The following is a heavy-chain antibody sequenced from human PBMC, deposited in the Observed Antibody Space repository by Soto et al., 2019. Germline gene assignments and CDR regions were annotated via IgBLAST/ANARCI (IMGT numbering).Heavy chain of an antibody. CDR1: GFTFSSYG. CDR2: ISYDGSNK. Sequence: QVQLVESGGGVVQPGRSLRLSCAASGFTFSSYGMHWVRQAPGKGLEWVAAISYDGSNKYYVDSVKGRFTISRDNSKNTLYLQMNSLRAEDTAVYYCAKDGDYYFQHWGQRTLVTVAS. J-gene: IGHJ1*01. V-gene: IGHV3-30*18. D-gene: IGHD4-17*01. CDR3: AKDGDYYFQH.